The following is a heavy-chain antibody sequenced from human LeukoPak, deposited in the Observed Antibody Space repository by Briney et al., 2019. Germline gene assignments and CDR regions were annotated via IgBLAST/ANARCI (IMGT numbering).Heavy chain of an antibody. Sequence: GGSLRLSCAASGFTVSSNYMGWVRQAPGKGLEWVSVIYSGGDTYYADSVKGRLTISRDNSKNMIYLEMSSLKAEDTAVYYCAKERSLEIAVAGTIFDYWGQGTLVTVSS. CDR2: IYSGGDT. J-gene: IGHJ4*02. CDR1: GFTVSSNY. V-gene: IGHV3-66*01. D-gene: IGHD6-19*01. CDR3: AKERSLEIAVAGTIFDY.